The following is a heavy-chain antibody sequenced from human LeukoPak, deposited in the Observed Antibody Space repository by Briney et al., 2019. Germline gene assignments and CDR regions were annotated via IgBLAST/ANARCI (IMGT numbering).Heavy chain of an antibody. D-gene: IGHD1-1*01. CDR1: GFTFSSYW. J-gene: IGHJ4*02. V-gene: IGHV3-7*03. CDR3: LIPSGLEIGWDC. CDR2: IKQDGSEK. Sequence: QTGGSLRLSCAASGFTFSSYWMSWVRQAPGKGLEWVANIKQDGSEKYYVDSVKGRFTISRDNAKNSLYLQMNSLKTEDTAMYYCLIPSGLEIGWDCWGQGTPVTVSS.